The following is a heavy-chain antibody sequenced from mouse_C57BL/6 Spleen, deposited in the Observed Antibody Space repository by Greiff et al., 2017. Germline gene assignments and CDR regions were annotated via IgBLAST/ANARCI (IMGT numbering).Heavy chain of an antibody. V-gene: IGHV6-3*01. J-gene: IGHJ3*01. CDR3: TISNYEGAWFAY. Sequence: EVNVVESGGGLVQPGGSMKLSCVASGFTFSNYWMNWVRQSPEKGLEWVAQIRLKSDNYATHYAESVKGRFTISRDDSKSSVYLQMNNLRAEDTGIYYCTISNYEGAWFAYWGQGTLVTVSA. D-gene: IGHD2-5*01. CDR1: GFTFSNYW. CDR2: IRLKSDNYAT.